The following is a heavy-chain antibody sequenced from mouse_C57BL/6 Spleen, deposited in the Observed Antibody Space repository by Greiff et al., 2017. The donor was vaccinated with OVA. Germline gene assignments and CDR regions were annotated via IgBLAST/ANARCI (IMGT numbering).Heavy chain of an antibody. V-gene: IGHV3-6*01. Sequence: VQLQQSGPGLVKPSQSLSLTCSVTGYSITSGYYWNWIRQFPGNKLEWMGYISYDGSNNYNPSLKNRISITRDTSKNQFFLKLNSVTTEDTATYYCARGTSLSWGQGTLVTVSA. D-gene: IGHD6-2*01. CDR2: ISYDGSN. J-gene: IGHJ3*01. CDR1: GYSITSGYY. CDR3: ARGTSLS.